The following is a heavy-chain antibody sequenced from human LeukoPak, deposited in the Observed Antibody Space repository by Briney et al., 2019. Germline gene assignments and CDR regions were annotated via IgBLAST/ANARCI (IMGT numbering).Heavy chain of an antibody. CDR3: ARVKWCGGDCYSVVAFDI. J-gene: IGHJ3*02. CDR2: INHSGST. CDR1: GGSFSGYY. Sequence: SETLSLTCAVYGGSFSGYYWSWFRKPPGKGLEGIGEINHSGSTNYNPSLKSRVTISVDTSKNQFSLKLSSVTAADTAVYYCARVKWCGGDCYSVVAFDIWGQGTMVTVSS. D-gene: IGHD2-21*02. V-gene: IGHV4-34*01.